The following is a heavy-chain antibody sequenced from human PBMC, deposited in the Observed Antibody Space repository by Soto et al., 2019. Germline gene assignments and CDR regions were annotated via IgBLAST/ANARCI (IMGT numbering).Heavy chain of an antibody. Sequence: SETLSLTCAVYGGSFSGYYWSWIRQPPGKGLEWIGEINHSGSTNYNPSLKSRVTISVDTSKNQFSLKLSSVTAADTAVYYCARDPLIPFLEWLFPGPDYYYMDVWGKGTTVTVSS. J-gene: IGHJ6*03. CDR1: GGSFSGYY. CDR2: INHSGST. D-gene: IGHD3-3*01. V-gene: IGHV4-34*01. CDR3: ARDPLIPFLEWLFPGPDYYYMDV.